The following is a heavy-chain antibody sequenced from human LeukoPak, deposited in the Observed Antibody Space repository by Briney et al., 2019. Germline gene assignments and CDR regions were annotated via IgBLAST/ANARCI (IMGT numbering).Heavy chain of an antibody. CDR1: GSTLSNYG. J-gene: IGHJ4*02. V-gene: IGHV3-23*01. CDR3: AKRGVVIRVILVGFHKEAYYFDS. D-gene: IGHD3-22*01. Sequence: GGSLRLSCAVSGSTLSNYGMSWVRQAPGKGLEWVGGLGGSGGTTNYADSVKGRFTTSRDNRKNTLYLQMNSLRAEDTAVYFCAKRGVVIRVILVGFHKEAYYFDSWGQGALVTVSS. CDR2: LGGSGGTT.